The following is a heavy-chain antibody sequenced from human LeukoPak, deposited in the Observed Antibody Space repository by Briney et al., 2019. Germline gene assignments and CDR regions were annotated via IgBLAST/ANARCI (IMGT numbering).Heavy chain of an antibody. CDR2: IGTAGDT. V-gene: IGHV3-13*01. D-gene: IGHD2/OR15-2a*01. CDR3: ARSFLNGFYYYGMDV. J-gene: IGHJ6*02. Sequence: GGSLRLSCAASGFTFSSYAMHWVRQAPGKGLEWVSAIGTAGDTYYPGSVKGRFAISRESAKNSLYLQMNSLRAGDTAVYYCARSFLNGFYYYGMDVWGQGTTVTVSS. CDR1: GFTFSSYA.